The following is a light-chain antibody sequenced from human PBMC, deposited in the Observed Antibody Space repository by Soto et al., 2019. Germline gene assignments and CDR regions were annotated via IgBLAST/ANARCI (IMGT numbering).Light chain of an antibody. CDR1: QSITSW. J-gene: IGKJ1*01. Sequence: DIQMTQSPSTLSASVGDRVTITCRASQSITSWLAWYQQKPGKAPNLLISDASSLESGVPSRFSGSGSGTEFTLTISSLLPDDFATYYCQQYETFSGTFGPGTKVDIK. CDR2: DAS. CDR3: QQYETFSGT. V-gene: IGKV1-5*01.